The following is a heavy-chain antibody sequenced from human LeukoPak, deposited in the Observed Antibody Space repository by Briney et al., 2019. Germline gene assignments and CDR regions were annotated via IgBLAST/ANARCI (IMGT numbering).Heavy chain of an antibody. CDR3: ARGDGYNYGYYFDY. Sequence: GGSLRLSCAASGFTVSSNYMSWVRQAPGKGLEWVSVIYSGGSTYYADSVKGRFTISRHNSKNTLYLQMNSLRAEDTAVYYCARGDGYNYGYYFDYRGQGTLVTVSS. J-gene: IGHJ4*02. CDR1: GFTVSSNY. CDR2: IYSGGST. V-gene: IGHV3-53*04. D-gene: IGHD5-24*01.